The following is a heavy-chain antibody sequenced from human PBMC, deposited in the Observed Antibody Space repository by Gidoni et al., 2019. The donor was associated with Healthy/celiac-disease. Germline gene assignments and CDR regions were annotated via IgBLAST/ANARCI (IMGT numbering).Heavy chain of an antibody. CDR2: SNQSGST. CDR1: GGSFSVYY. J-gene: IGHJ4*02. Sequence: QVQLQQWGAGLLKPSETLSLTCAVYGGSFSVYYWSWIRQPPGKGLEWIGESNQSGSTNYNPSLKSRVTISVDTSKNQFSLKRSSVTAADTAVYYCARDLGTYSSSWYHGGWSYWGQGTLVTVSS. D-gene: IGHD6-13*01. CDR3: ARDLGTYSSSWYHGGWSY. V-gene: IGHV4-34*01.